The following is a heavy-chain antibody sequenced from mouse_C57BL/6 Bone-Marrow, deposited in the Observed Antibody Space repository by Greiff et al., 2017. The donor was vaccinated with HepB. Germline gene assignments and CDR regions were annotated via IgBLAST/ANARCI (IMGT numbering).Heavy chain of an antibody. CDR3: AERDFDV. Sequence: EVMLVESGGGLVKPGGSLKLSCAASGFTFSDYGMHWVRQAPEKGLEWVAYISSGSSTIYYADTVKGRFTISRDNANNTLFLHMSSLRSEDTAMYYCAERDFDVWGTGTTVTVSS. V-gene: IGHV5-17*01. CDR2: ISSGSSTI. CDR1: GFTFSDYG. J-gene: IGHJ1*03.